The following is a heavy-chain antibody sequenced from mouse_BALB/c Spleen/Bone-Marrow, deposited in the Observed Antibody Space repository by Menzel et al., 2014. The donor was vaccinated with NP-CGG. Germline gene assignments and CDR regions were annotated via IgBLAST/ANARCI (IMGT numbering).Heavy chain of an antibody. CDR2: INPYNGAT. J-gene: IGHJ2*01. Sequence: VHLQQSGPELVKPGASVKISCKASGYSFTGYYMHWVKQSHVRSLEWIGRINPYNGATSYNQNFKDKASLTIDKSSSTAYIEVNSLTSEDSAVYYCAREGGLVPGYFDYWGQGTTLTVSS. CDR1: GYSFTGYY. V-gene: IGHV1-26*01. D-gene: IGHD6-2*01. CDR3: AREGGLVPGYFDY.